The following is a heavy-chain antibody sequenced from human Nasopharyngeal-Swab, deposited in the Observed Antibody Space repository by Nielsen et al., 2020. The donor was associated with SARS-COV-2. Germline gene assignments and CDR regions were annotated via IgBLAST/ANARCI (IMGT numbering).Heavy chain of an antibody. CDR2: VYYTGDT. CDR3: ARDSSAWPRAFVY. J-gene: IGHJ4*02. V-gene: IGHV4-59*12. Sequence: SETLSLTCTVSGGPISSYFWGWIRQPPGRGLEWLGYVYYTGDTNYHPSLKSRVTMSLDKSKNQFSMKLSSVTAADTAVYYCARDSSAWPRAFVYWGQGSLVTVSS. CDR1: GGPISSYF. D-gene: IGHD3-3*01.